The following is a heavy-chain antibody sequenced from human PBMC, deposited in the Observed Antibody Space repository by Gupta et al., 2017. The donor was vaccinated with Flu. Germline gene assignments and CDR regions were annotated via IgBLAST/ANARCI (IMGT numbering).Heavy chain of an antibody. CDR1: GFTFIRYG. J-gene: IGHJ4*02. Sequence: QVQLVESGGGVVQPGRSLRLSCAASGFTFIRYGMHWVRQAPGKRLEWVAVISYDGSNKYYADSVKGRFTISRDNSKNTLYLQMNSLRAEDTAVYYCAKEATGSSSYYFDYWGQGTLVTVSS. V-gene: IGHV3-30*18. CDR3: AKEATGSSSYYFDY. D-gene: IGHD6-6*01. CDR2: ISYDGSNK.